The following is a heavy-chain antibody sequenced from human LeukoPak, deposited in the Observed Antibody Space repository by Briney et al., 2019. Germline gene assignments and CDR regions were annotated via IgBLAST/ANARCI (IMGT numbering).Heavy chain of an antibody. CDR1: GDSVTNYY. CDR3: ARVPSRRCNDGTYYPIFDS. D-gene: IGHD2-15*01. J-gene: IGHJ4*02. V-gene: IGHV4-59*02. CDR2: IDKSGNT. Sequence: PSETLSLTCTVSGDSVTNYYWSWIRLPPGKGLEWIGYIDKSGNTNYNPSLKSRVIISVDTSKNQLSLNLISVTAADTAVYYCARVPSRRCNDGTYYPIFDSWGQGTLVTVSS.